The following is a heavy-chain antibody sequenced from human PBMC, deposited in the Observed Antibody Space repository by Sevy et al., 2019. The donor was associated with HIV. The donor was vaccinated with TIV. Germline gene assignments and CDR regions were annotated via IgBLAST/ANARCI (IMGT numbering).Heavy chain of an antibody. V-gene: IGHV3-23*01. J-gene: IGHJ1*01. CDR2: ISGSGGST. Sequence: GGSLRLSCAASGFTFSSYAMSWVRQAPGKGLEWVSAISGSGGSTYYADSVKGRFTISRDNSKNTLYLQMNSLRAEDTAVYYCAKRQTYYYDSSGYLEYFQHWGQCTLVTVSS. D-gene: IGHD3-22*01. CDR1: GFTFSSYA. CDR3: AKRQTYYYDSSGYLEYFQH.